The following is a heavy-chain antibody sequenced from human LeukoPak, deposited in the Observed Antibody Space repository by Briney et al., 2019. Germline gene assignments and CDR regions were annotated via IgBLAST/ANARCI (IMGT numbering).Heavy chain of an antibody. D-gene: IGHD1-1*01. CDR3: AREDRVDNSPGTFDI. Sequence: PGGSLRLSCAASGFTSSSYYMHWVRQAPGKGPVWVSRINSDGSSTNYADSVKGRFTISRDNAKNTLYLQMNSLRAEDTAVFYCAREDRVDNSPGTFDIWGQGTMVIVSS. V-gene: IGHV3-74*01. CDR1: GFTSSSYY. J-gene: IGHJ3*02. CDR2: INSDGSST.